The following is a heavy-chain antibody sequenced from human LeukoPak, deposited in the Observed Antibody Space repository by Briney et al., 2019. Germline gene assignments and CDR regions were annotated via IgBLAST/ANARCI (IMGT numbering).Heavy chain of an antibody. CDR3: ASLDAFDM. J-gene: IGHJ3*02. CDR1: GNTFTDYF. Sequence: ASVKVSCKAPGNTFTDYFIHWVRQAPGQGLEWMGWVNPNSGGTNYAQKFQGRVTMTRDTSISTTYMELSRLRSDDTAMYYCASLDAFDMWGQGTMVTVSS. V-gene: IGHV1-2*02. CDR2: VNPNSGGT.